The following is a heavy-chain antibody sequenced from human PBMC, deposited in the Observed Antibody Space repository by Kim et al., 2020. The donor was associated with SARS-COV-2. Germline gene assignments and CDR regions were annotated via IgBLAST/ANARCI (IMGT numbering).Heavy chain of an antibody. CDR3: ANLWEKGY. Sequence: GGSLRLSCVASGFSFSTYWMSWVRQAPGKGLEWVANINSDGDRTYYVDSVWGRFVISRDNAKKSLTPQMNSLRVEDTGVYYCANLWEKGYWGQGTLVTVTS. J-gene: IGHJ4*02. V-gene: IGHV3-7*01. CDR1: GFSFSTYW. CDR2: INSDGDRT. D-gene: IGHD1-26*01.